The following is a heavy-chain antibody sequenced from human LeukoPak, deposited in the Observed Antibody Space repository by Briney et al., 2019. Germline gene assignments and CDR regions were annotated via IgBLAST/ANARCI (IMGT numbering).Heavy chain of an antibody. Sequence: SVKVSCKASGGTFSSYAISWVQQAPGQGLEWMGGIIPIFGTANYAQKFQGRVTITADESTSTAYMELSSLRSEDTAVYYCASLGYSGYDWAGMDVWGQGTTVTVSS. J-gene: IGHJ6*02. CDR2: IIPIFGTA. CDR1: GGTFSSYA. CDR3: ASLGYSGYDWAGMDV. D-gene: IGHD5-12*01. V-gene: IGHV1-69*01.